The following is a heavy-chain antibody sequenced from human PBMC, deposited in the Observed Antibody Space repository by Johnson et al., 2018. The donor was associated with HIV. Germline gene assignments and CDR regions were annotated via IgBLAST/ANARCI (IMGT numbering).Heavy chain of an antibody. CDR2: ISGSGGST. J-gene: IGHJ3*02. V-gene: IGHV3-23*04. Sequence: EMQLVESGGGLVQPGGSLRLSCAASGFTFSSYAMSWVRQAPGKGLEWVSAISGSGGSTYYADSVKGRFTISRDNSKNTVFLQMNSLRPEDTAMYYCAAYYDFWSGSYTSGFDIWGQGTMVTVSS. CDR1: GFTFSSYA. CDR3: AAYYDFWSGSYTSGFDI. D-gene: IGHD3-3*01.